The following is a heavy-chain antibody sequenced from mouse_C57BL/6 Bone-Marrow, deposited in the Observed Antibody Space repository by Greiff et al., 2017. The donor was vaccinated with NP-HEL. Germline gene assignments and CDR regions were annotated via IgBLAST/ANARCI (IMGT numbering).Heavy chain of an antibody. CDR2: ISSGSSTI. CDR1: GFTFSDYG. V-gene: IGHV5-17*01. D-gene: IGHD1-1*02. CDR3: AKLYGPHYAMDY. J-gene: IGHJ4*01. Sequence: DVMLVESGGGLVKPGGSLKLSCAASGFTFSDYGMHWVRQAPEKGLEWVAYISSGSSTIYYADTVKGRFTISRDNAKNTLFLQMTSLRSEDTAMYYCAKLYGPHYAMDYWGQGTSVTVSS.